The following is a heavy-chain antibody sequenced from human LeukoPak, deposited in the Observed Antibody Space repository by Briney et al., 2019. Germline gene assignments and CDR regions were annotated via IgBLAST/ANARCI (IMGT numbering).Heavy chain of an antibody. CDR3: AIMYCYDSNQGYFQH. D-gene: IGHD3-22*01. Sequence: SETLSLTCTVSGGSISSGGYYWSWIRQHPGKGLEWIGYIYYSGSTYYNPSLKSRVTISVDTSKNQFSLKLSSVTAADTAVYYCAIMYCYDSNQGYFQHWGQGTLVTVSS. CDR2: IYYSGST. V-gene: IGHV4-31*03. CDR1: GGSISSGGYY. J-gene: IGHJ1*01.